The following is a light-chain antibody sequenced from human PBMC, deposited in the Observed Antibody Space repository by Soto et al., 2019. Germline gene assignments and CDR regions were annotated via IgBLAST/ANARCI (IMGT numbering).Light chain of an antibody. CDR3: QQYGSSPST. CDR2: GAS. V-gene: IGKV3-20*01. Sequence: TLSPATLSVSTGERATLSCRASESVSRNLAWYQQKPGQAPRLLIFGASSRATGIPDRFSGSGSGTDFTLTISRLEPEDFAVYYCQQYGSSPSTFGQGTKVDIK. J-gene: IGKJ1*01. CDR1: ESVSRN.